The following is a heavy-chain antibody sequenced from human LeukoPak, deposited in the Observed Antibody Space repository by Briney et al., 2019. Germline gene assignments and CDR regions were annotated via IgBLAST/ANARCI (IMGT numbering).Heavy chain of an antibody. V-gene: IGHV1-69*04. Sequence: SVKVSCKASGGTFSSYAISWVRQAPGQGLEWMGRTIPILGIANYAQKFQGRVTITADKSTSTAYMEPSSLRSEDAAVYYCARDWAIDYYDSSGYANDYWGQGTLVTVSS. CDR3: ARDWAIDYYDSSGYANDY. CDR1: GGTFSSYA. CDR2: TIPILGIA. D-gene: IGHD3-22*01. J-gene: IGHJ4*02.